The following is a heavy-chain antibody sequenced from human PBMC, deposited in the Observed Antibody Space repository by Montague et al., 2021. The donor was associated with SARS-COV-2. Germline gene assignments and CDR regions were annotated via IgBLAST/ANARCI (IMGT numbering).Heavy chain of an antibody. CDR2: IYYSGST. V-gene: IGHV4-59*08. CDR1: GGSISSCY. J-gene: IGHJ3*02. CDR3: ARQRRYQLPITIFGVVMADAFDI. D-gene: IGHD3-3*01. Sequence: SETLSLTCTVSGGSISSCYWSWIRQPPGKGLEWIGYIYYSGSTSXNPSLKSRVTISVDTSKNQFSLKLSSVTAADTAVYYCARQRRYQLPITIFGVVMADAFDIWGQGTMVTVSS.